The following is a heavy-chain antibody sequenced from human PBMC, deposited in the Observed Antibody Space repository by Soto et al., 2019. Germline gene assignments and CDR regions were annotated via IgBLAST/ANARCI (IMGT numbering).Heavy chain of an antibody. J-gene: IGHJ6*02. D-gene: IGHD2-15*01. CDR3: ARGIIYCSGGSCNYYYYGMDV. CDR1: GYTFTGYY. Sequence: ASVKVSCKASGYTFTGYYMHWVRQAPGQGLEWIGWINTNSGGTNYAQKFQGWVTMTRDTSISTAYIELSRLRSDDTAVYYCARGIIYCSGGSCNYYYYGMDVWGQGTTVTVSS. CDR2: INTNSGGT. V-gene: IGHV1-2*04.